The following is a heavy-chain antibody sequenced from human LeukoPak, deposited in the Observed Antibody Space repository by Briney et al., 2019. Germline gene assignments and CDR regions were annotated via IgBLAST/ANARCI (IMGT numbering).Heavy chain of an antibody. V-gene: IGHV3-21*01. J-gene: IGHJ4*02. CDR1: GFTFSSYA. D-gene: IGHD5-24*01. CDR3: ARTSGNRDGYNFDY. Sequence: GGSLRLSCAASGFTFSSYAMSWVRQAPGKGLEWVSSISSSSSYIYYADSVKGRFTISRDNAKNSLYLQMNSLRAEDTAVYYCARTSGNRDGYNFDYWGQGTLVTVSS. CDR2: ISSSSSYI.